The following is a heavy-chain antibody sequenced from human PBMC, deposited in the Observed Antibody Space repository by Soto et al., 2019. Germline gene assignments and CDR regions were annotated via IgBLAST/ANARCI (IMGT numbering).Heavy chain of an antibody. V-gene: IGHV3-11*05. J-gene: IGHJ4*02. CDR3: ARDGHYYDILTGCPDY. Sequence: GGSLRLSCAASGFTFSDYYMSWIRQAPGKGLEWVSYISSSSSYTNYADSVKGRFTISRDNAKNSLYLQMNSLRAEDTAVYYCARDGHYYDILTGCPDYWGQGTLVTVSS. D-gene: IGHD3-9*01. CDR1: GFTFSDYY. CDR2: ISSSSSYT.